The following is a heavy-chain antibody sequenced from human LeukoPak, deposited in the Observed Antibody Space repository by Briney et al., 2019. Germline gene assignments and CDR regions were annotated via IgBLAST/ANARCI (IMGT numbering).Heavy chain of an antibody. D-gene: IGHD3-10*01. CDR1: GFTFSNYA. J-gene: IGHJ4*02. CDR2: VSGSGDRT. CDR3: ANSRGYGSGDL. Sequence: GGSLRLSCAASGFTFSNYAMSWVRQAPGKGLEWISAVSGSGDRTYYAGSVKGRFTISRDNSKNIVYLRMNSLRAEDTAVYFCANSRGYGSGDLWGQGTLVTVSS. V-gene: IGHV3-23*01.